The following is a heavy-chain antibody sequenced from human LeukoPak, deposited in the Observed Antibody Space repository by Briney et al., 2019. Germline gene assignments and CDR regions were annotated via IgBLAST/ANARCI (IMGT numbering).Heavy chain of an antibody. D-gene: IGHD6-19*01. CDR1: GFTFSSYA. J-gene: IGHJ4*02. Sequence: GGSLRLYCAASGFTFSSYAMSWVRQAPGKGLEWVPGTSGSGGSTYYVDSVKGRFTISRDNSKNTLYLQMNSLRAEDTAVYYCAKGHSSGWSHNFGYWGQGTLVTVSS. V-gene: IGHV3-23*01. CDR3: AKGHSSGWSHNFGY. CDR2: TSGSGGST.